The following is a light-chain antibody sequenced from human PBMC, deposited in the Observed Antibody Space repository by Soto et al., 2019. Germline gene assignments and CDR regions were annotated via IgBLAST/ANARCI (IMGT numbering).Light chain of an antibody. V-gene: IGKV4-1*01. CDR1: QSVLYSSNNKNY. J-gene: IGKJ1*01. CDR3: QQYYDAPQT. CDR2: WAS. Sequence: DIVMTQSPDSLAVSLAERATINCKSSQSVLYSSNNKNYLAWYQQKPGQPPKLLIYWASTRESGVPDRFSGSGSGTEFTLTISSLQAEDVAVYYCQQYYDAPQTFGQGTKVEIK.